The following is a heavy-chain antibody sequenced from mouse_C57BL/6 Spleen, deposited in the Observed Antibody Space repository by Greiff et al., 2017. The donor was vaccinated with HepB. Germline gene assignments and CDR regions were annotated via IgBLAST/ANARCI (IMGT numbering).Heavy chain of an antibody. D-gene: IGHD2-2*01. CDR1: GYAFSSYW. J-gene: IGHJ4*01. CDR2: IYPGDGDT. V-gene: IGHV1-80*01. CDR3: ARWGLRYAMDY. Sequence: VQLVESGAELVKPGASVKISCKASGYAFSSYWMNWVKQRPGKGLEWIGKIYPGDGDTNYNGKFKGKATLTADKSSSTAYMQLSSLTSEDSAVYFCARWGLRYAMDYWGQGTSVTVSS.